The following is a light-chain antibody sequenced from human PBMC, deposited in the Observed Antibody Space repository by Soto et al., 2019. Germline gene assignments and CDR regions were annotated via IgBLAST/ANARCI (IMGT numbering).Light chain of an antibody. CDR1: SSDVGGYNY. J-gene: IGLJ3*02. CDR3: NSYAGSNNWV. V-gene: IGLV2-8*01. CDR2: EVS. Sequence: QSALTQPPSASGSPGQSVTISCTGTSSDVGGYNYVSWYQQHPGKAPKLMIYEVSKRPSGVSDRFSGSKSGNTASLTVSGLLAEDEADYYCNSYAGSNNWVFGGGTKLPVL.